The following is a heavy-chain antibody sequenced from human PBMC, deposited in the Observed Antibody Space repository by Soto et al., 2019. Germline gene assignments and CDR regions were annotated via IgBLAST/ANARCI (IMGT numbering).Heavy chain of an antibody. CDR3: ARSVDIVATILFDY. D-gene: IGHD5-12*01. CDR2: IYYSGST. V-gene: IGHV4-59*01. J-gene: IGHJ4*02. Sequence: PSETLSLTCTVSGGSISSYYCSWIRQPPGKGLEWIGYIYYSGSTNYNPSLKSRVTISVDTSKNQFSLKLSSVTAADTAVYYCARSVDIVATILFDYWGQGTLVTVSS. CDR1: GGSISSYY.